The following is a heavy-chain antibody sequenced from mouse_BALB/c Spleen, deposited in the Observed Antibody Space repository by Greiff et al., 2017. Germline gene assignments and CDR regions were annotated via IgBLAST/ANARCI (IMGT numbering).Heavy chain of an antibody. CDR2: ISNGGGST. J-gene: IGHJ3*01. CDR3: ARQGLYGSSYWFAY. Sequence: EVKLVESGGGLVQPGGSLKLSCAASGFTFSSYTMSWVRQTPEKRLEWVAYISNGGGSTYYPDTVKGRFTISRDNAKNTLYLQMSSLKSEDTAMYYCARQGLYGSSYWFAYWGQGTLVTVSA. CDR1: GFTFSSYT. V-gene: IGHV5-12-2*01. D-gene: IGHD1-1*01.